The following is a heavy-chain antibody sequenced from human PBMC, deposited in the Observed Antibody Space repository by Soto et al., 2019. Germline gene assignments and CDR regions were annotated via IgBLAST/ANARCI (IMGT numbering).Heavy chain of an antibody. J-gene: IGHJ6*02. D-gene: IGHD3-10*01. Sequence: ASVKVSCTASGYTFTSYDINWVRQATGQGLEWMGWMNPNSGNTGYAQKFQGRVTMTRNTSISTAYMELSSLRSEDTAVYYCASFGGTMVRGVIVYYYGMDVWGQGTTVTVSS. CDR2: MNPNSGNT. V-gene: IGHV1-8*01. CDR3: ASFGGTMVRGVIVYYYGMDV. CDR1: GYTFTSYD.